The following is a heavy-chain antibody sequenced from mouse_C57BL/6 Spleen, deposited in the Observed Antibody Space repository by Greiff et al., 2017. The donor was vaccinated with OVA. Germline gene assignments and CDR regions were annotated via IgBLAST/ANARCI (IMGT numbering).Heavy chain of an antibody. Sequence: QVQLQHPGPELLNPGASVKLSCKASGYPLPSSWMPWVKQRPGQGLGWIGRIDPISGGTKYNEKFKSKATLTVDKPSSTAYMQLSSLTSEDSAVYYCADGYWFAYWGQGTLVTVSA. CDR3: ADGYWFAY. J-gene: IGHJ3*01. CDR2: IDPISGGT. D-gene: IGHD2-3*01. V-gene: IGHV1-72*01. CDR1: GYPLPSSW.